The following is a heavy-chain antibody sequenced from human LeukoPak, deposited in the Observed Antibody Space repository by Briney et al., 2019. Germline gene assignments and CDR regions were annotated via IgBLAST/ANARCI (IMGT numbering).Heavy chain of an antibody. CDR2: ITDAVGST. D-gene: IGHD5-12*01. Sequence: GGSLRLSCAASGFTCSTYVMSWVRQAPGKGLEWVSAITDAVGSTHYADSVKGRFTISSDNSKNTVYLQMNSLRPEDMAVYYCAKEIFSGLLYIDYWGQGTLVTVSS. CDR3: AKEIFSGLLYIDY. J-gene: IGHJ4*02. V-gene: IGHV3-23*01. CDR1: GFTCSTYV.